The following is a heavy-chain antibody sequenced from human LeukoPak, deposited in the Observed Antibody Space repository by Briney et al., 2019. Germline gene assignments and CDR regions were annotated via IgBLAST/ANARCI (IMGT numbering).Heavy chain of an antibody. Sequence: GGSLRLSCAASGFTFSSYAMSWVRQAPGKGLEWVSAISGSGCRTYYADSVKGRFTISRDNSKNTLYLQMNSLRAEDTGVYYCAKDAPVNIVVVQAANSWGQGTLVTVSS. CDR2: ISGSGCRT. J-gene: IGHJ4*02. CDR3: AKDAPVNIVVVQAANS. D-gene: IGHD2-2*01. CDR1: GFTFSSYA. V-gene: IGHV3-23*01.